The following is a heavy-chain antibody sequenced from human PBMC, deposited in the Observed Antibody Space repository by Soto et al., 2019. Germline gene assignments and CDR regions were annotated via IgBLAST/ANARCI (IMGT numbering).Heavy chain of an antibody. Sequence: SETLSLTCTVSGDSMSNYYWNWIRQPLGKGLEWIGNIYSSDIFNYNPSLKSRATISVDTSKNQFSLNLTSVTTADTAKYYCARTESFFLSLDLWGPGALVTSPQ. CDR3: ARTESFFLSLDL. V-gene: IGHV4-59*01. CDR1: GDSMSNYY. CDR2: IYSSDIF. D-gene: IGHD3-3*02. J-gene: IGHJ4*02.